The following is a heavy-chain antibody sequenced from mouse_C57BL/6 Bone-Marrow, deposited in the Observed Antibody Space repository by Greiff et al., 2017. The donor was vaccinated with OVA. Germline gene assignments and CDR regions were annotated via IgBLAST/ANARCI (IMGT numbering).Heavy chain of an antibody. D-gene: IGHD2-3*01. J-gene: IGHJ1*03. Sequence: EVQLQQSRPELVKPGASVKISCKASGYTFTDYYMNWVKQSHGKSLEWIGDINPNNGGTSYNQKFKGKATLTVDKSSSTAYMELRSLTSEDSAVYYWARDDYDGYRWYLDVWGTGTTVTVSS. CDR3: ARDDYDGYRWYLDV. CDR2: INPNNGGT. V-gene: IGHV1-26*01. CDR1: GYTFTDYY.